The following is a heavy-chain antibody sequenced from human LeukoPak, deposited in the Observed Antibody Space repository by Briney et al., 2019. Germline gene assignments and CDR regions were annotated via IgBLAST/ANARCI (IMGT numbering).Heavy chain of an antibody. Sequence: GESLKISCKGSGYSFTSYWIGWVRQMPGKGLGWMGIIYPGDSDTRYSPSFQGQITISADKSISTAYLQWSSLKASDSATYYCASARSTWLFDYWGQGTLVTVSS. V-gene: IGHV5-51*01. CDR2: IYPGDSDT. D-gene: IGHD6-13*01. J-gene: IGHJ4*02. CDR1: GYSFTSYW. CDR3: ASARSTWLFDY.